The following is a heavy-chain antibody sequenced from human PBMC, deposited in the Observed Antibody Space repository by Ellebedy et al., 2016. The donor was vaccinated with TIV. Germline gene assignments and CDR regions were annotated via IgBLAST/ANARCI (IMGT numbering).Heavy chain of an antibody. CDR3: ARRHYELAWFDP. V-gene: IGHV4-39*01. D-gene: IGHD4-17*01. CDR1: GGSISSNSTY. J-gene: IGHJ5*02. Sequence: MPSETLSLTCSVSGGSISSNSTYWGWIRQPPGKGLEWFGEINHSGSTNYNPSLKSRVTISVDTSKNQFSLKLSSVTPADTAVYYCARRHYELAWFDPWGQGTLVTVSS. CDR2: INHSGST.